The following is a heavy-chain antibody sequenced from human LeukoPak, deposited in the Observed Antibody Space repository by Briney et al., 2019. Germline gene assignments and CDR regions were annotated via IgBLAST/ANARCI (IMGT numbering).Heavy chain of an antibody. J-gene: IGHJ6*03. D-gene: IGHD2-2*01. CDR1: GGTFTSYA. V-gene: IGHV1-69*13. CDR2: IIPVFGTA. Sequence: ASVKVSCKASGGTFTSYAISWVRQAPGQGLEWMGGIIPVFGTADYAQKFQGRVTITADESTSTAYMELSSLRSEDTAVYYCARVEYCSSTSCPARYYYYMDVWGKGTTVTVSS. CDR3: ARVEYCSSTSCPARYYYYMDV.